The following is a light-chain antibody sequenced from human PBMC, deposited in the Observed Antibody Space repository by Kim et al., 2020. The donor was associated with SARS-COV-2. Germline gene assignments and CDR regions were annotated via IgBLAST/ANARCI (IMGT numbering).Light chain of an antibody. Sequence: SYELTQPPSESVAPGKTARITCGGNNIGSKSVHWYQQKPGQAPVLVIYYDSDRPSGIPERFSGSNSGNTATLTISRVEAGDEADYYCQVWDSSSDHPYVFGTGTKVTVL. V-gene: IGLV3-21*04. CDR3: QVWDSSSDHPYV. J-gene: IGLJ1*01. CDR2: YDS. CDR1: NIGSKS.